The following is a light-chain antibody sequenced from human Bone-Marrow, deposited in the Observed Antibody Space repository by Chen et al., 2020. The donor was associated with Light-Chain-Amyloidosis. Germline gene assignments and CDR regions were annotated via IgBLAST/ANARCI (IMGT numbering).Light chain of an antibody. V-gene: IGKV4-1*01. J-gene: IGKJ5*01. CDR3: QQYYSTPIT. Sequence: DIVMTQSSDSLAVLLGERATINCKSSQSVLYSSNNNNYLAWYQHKPGQPPKLLIYWASTRQFGVPDRFSGSGSGTDFTLTISSLQAEDVAVYYCQQYYSTPITFGQGTRLGIK. CDR1: QSVLYSSNNNNY. CDR2: WAS.